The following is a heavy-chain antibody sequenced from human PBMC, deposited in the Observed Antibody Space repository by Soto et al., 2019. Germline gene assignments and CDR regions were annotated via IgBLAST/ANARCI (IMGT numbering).Heavy chain of an antibody. CDR2: IFYDGSP. J-gene: IGHJ2*01. CDR3: VRTVGSSWFFDL. D-gene: IGHD3-10*01. V-gene: IGHV4-39*01. CDR1: GASITSGDYY. Sequence: QLQLRQSGPGLVKPLETLSLTCSVSGASITSGDYYWSWIRQPPGKGLEWIGSIFYDGSPYYNPSLTSRLTLSEDTSRNQFSLRLNSATVADTSMYYCVRTVGSSWFFDLWGRGTLITVSS.